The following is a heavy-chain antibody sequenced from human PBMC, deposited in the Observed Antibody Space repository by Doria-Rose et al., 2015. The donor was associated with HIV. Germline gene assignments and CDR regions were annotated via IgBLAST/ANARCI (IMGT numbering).Heavy chain of an antibody. Sequence: QITLKESGPVLVKPTETLTLTCTVSGVSLSSPGMGVSWIRQPPGKALEWLANFFSDDERSYKTSLKSRLTISRCTSKSQVVLTMTDMDPVDTATYYCARIKSSRWYHKYYFDFWGQGTLVIVSA. J-gene: IGHJ4*02. V-gene: IGHV2-26*01. CDR3: ARIKSSRWYHKYYFDF. CDR2: FFSDDER. CDR1: GVSLSSPGMG. D-gene: IGHD6-13*01.